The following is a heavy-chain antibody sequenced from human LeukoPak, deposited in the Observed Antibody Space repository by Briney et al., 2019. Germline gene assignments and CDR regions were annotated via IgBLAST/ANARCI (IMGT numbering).Heavy chain of an antibody. CDR1: GFTFRSYA. CDR2: ISGSGGST. Sequence: PGGSLRLSCAASGFTFRSYAMSWVRQAPGKGLEWVSAISGSGGSTYYADSVKGRFTISRDNSKNTLYLQMNSLRAEDTAVYYCAKDSSVLRYVDGEYYVDYWGQGTLVTFSS. CDR3: AKDSSVLRYVDGEYYVDY. V-gene: IGHV3-23*01. J-gene: IGHJ4*02. D-gene: IGHD3-9*01.